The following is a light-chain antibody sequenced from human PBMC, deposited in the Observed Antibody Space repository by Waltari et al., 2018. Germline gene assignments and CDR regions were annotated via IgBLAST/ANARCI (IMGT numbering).Light chain of an antibody. CDR2: ENN. V-gene: IGLV1-51*02. Sequence: QSVLTQPPSVSAAPGQKVTIPCPGSSPNIGNTYVSWFQQLPGTAPKLLIYENNKRPSGTPDRFSGSKSGTSGTLDITGLQTGDEADYYCITKDTSLNAIVFGGGTKLTVL. J-gene: IGLJ2*01. CDR3: ITKDTSLNAIV. CDR1: SPNIGNTY.